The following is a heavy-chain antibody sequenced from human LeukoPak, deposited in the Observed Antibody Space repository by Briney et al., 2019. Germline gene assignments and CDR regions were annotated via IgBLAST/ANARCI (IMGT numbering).Heavy chain of an antibody. CDR1: SGSITSGGYF. CDR2: IYYDGST. Sequence: PPQTLSLTCAVASGSITSGGYFSGSLPKPPAKGLHWIGYIYYDGSTYYNPSLESRLAISVDTSKNQFSLNLTSMTAADTAVYYCARGPRQDYVYWFDPWGQGTLVTVSS. D-gene: IGHD4-17*01. V-gene: IGHV4-31*11. CDR3: ARGPRQDYVYWFDP. J-gene: IGHJ5*02.